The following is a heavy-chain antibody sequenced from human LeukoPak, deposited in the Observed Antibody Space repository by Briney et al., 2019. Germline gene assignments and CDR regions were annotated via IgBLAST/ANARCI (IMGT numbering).Heavy chain of an antibody. CDR3: ARRRLGYYFDY. V-gene: IGHV4-34*01. D-gene: IGHD5-24*01. CDR2: INPRGST. CDR1: GGSFSGYY. J-gene: IGHJ4*02. Sequence: SETLSLTCGVYGGSFSGYYWSWIRQPPGKGLEWIGEINPRGSTNCNPSLKSRVTLSADTSKNQFSLTLNSATAADTAVYYSARRRLGYYFDYRGQGTLVTVSS.